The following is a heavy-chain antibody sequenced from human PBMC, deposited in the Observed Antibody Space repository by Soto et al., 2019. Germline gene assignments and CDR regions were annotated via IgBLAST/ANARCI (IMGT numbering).Heavy chain of an antibody. CDR3: ARGGALSTSWYWGDGLDS. Sequence: QVQLEQSGSEVKKSGSSVKVSCKSSGNSFSSHAITWVRQAPGQGLEWMGGIIPVFGTPSYAQKFQGRVTIPADKSTNTSYMDLRSLRSEDTAVYYCARGGALSTSWYWGDGLDSWGQGTQVTVSS. V-gene: IGHV1-69*06. J-gene: IGHJ4*02. CDR1: GNSFSSHA. D-gene: IGHD2-2*01. CDR2: IIPVFGTP.